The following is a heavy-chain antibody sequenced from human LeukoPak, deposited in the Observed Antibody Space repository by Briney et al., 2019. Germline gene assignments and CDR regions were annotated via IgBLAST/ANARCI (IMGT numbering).Heavy chain of an antibody. CDR1: GFTFSTYE. D-gene: IGHD3-22*01. J-gene: IGHJ4*02. V-gene: IGHV3-48*03. CDR2: ISSSGSAI. Sequence: GGSLRLSCAGSGFTFSTYEMNWVRQAPGKGLEWISYISSSGSAIYYADSVKGRFTISRDNAKNSLYLQMNSLRAEDTAVYYCARDLTDYDSSGYYVLDYWGQGTLVTVSS. CDR3: ARDLTDYDSSGYYVLDY.